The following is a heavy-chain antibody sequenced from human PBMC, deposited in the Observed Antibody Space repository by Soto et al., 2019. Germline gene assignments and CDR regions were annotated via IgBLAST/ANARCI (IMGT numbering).Heavy chain of an antibody. CDR1: GGSISSGGYS. D-gene: IGHD4-17*01. Sequence: SETLSLTCAVSGGSISSGGYSWSWIRQPPGKGLEWIGYIYHSGSTYYNPSLKSRVTISVDRSKNQFSLKLSSVTAADTAVYYCARASTTVTTLDYWGQGNLVTVS. J-gene: IGHJ4*02. V-gene: IGHV4-30-2*01. CDR3: ARASTTVTTLDY. CDR2: IYHSGST.